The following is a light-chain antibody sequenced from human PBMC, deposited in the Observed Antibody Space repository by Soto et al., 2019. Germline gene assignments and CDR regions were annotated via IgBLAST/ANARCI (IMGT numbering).Light chain of an antibody. J-gene: IGKJ5*01. Sequence: EVVLTQSPATLSVSPGERGTLSCRASQSVSNNLAWYQQKPGQAPRLLIYGASTRATGIPARFSGTGSGTEFTLTISSLQSEDFAVYLCQQYHYWPITFGQGTRLEIK. CDR2: GAS. CDR3: QQYHYWPIT. V-gene: IGKV3-15*01. CDR1: QSVSNN.